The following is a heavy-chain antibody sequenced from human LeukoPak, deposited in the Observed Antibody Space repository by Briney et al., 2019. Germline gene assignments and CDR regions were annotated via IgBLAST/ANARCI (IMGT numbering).Heavy chain of an antibody. CDR1: GGSISSYY. Sequence: PSETLSLTCTVSGGSISSYYWSWLRQPPGKGLEWIGEINHSGGTNYNPSLKSRVTISVDTSKNQFSLKLSSVTAADTAVYYCARGRVKYCSGGSCYSPWFDPWGQGTLVTVSS. V-gene: IGHV4-34*01. CDR3: ARGRVKYCSGGSCYSPWFDP. J-gene: IGHJ5*02. D-gene: IGHD2-15*01. CDR2: INHSGGT.